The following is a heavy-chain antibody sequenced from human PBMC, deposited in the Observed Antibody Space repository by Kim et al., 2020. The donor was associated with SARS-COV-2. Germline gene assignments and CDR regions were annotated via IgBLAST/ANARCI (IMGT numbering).Heavy chain of an antibody. CDR2: IYSGGSTT. Sequence: GSLRLSCAASGFTFSSYAMSWVRQAPGKGLEWVSLIYSGGSTTYYADSVKGRFTISRDNSKNTLYLQMNSLRAEDTAVYYCAKEGTLSYDSSGYHLDYWGQGTLVTVSS. D-gene: IGHD3-22*01. J-gene: IGHJ4*02. V-gene: IGHV3-23*03. CDR3: AKEGTLSYDSSGYHLDY. CDR1: GFTFSSYA.